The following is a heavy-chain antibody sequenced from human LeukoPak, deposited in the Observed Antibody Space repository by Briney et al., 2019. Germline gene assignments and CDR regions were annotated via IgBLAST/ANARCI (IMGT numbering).Heavy chain of an antibody. Sequence: ASVKVSCKASGDTFTSYGITWVRQATGQGLEWMGWMNPNSGNTGYAQKFQGRVTMTRNTSISTAYMELSSLRSEDTAVYYCARGRGYYDSSGRVYAFDIWGQGTMVTVSS. J-gene: IGHJ3*02. CDR3: ARGRGYYDSSGRVYAFDI. V-gene: IGHV1-8*02. CDR2: MNPNSGNT. CDR1: GDTFTSYG. D-gene: IGHD3-22*01.